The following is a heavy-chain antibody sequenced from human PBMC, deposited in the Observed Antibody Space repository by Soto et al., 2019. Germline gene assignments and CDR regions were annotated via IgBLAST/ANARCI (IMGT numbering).Heavy chain of an antibody. Sequence: QITLKESGPTLVKPTQTLTLTCTFSGFSLSTRGVGVGWIRQPPGKALEWLIVIYWDDAKEYSPSLQNRLTITKDTSKNQVVLTMTNMGPMDTGTYYCARKGPEAWPLDYWGQGTLVTVSS. J-gene: IGHJ4*02. CDR2: IYWDDAK. V-gene: IGHV2-5*02. CDR1: GFSLSTRGVG. CDR3: ARKGPEAWPLDY.